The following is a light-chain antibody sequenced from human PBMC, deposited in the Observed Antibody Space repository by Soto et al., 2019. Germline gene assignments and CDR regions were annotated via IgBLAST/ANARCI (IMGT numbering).Light chain of an antibody. CDR1: QSISSW. V-gene: IGKV1-5*01. Sequence: DIQMTQSPSTLSASVGDRVTITCRASQSISSWLAWYQQKPGKAPKLLIYDASSLETGVPSRFSGSGSGTDFTLTISSLQPEDFATYYCQQSYSTPWTFGQGTKVDIK. CDR3: QQSYSTPWT. CDR2: DAS. J-gene: IGKJ1*01.